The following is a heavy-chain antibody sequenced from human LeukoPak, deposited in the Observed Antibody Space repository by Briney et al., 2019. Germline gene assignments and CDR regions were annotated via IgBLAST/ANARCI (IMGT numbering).Heavy chain of an antibody. J-gene: IGHJ4*02. CDR2: ISAYNGNT. CDR1: GYTFTSYG. CDR3: ASGAVPAAMAEFDY. D-gene: IGHD2-2*01. Sequence: ASVKVSCKASGYTFTSYGISWVRQAPGQGLEWMGWISAYNGNTNYAQKLQGRVTMTTDTSTSTAYMELRSLRSDDTAVYYSASGAVPAAMAEFDYWGQGTLVTVSS. V-gene: IGHV1-18*01.